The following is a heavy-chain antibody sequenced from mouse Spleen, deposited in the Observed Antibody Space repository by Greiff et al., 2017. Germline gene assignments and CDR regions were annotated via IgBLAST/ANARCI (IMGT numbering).Heavy chain of an antibody. Sequence: VQRVESGAELVMPGASVKLSCKASGYTFTSYWMHWVKQRPGQGLEWIGEIDPSDSYTNYNQKFKGKATLTVDKSSSTAYMQLSSLTSEDSAVYYCARRLPHYFDYWGQGTTLTVSS. V-gene: IGHV1-69*01. J-gene: IGHJ2*01. CDR2: IDPSDSYT. CDR3: ARRLPHYFDY. CDR1: GYTFTSYW. D-gene: IGHD2-10*01.